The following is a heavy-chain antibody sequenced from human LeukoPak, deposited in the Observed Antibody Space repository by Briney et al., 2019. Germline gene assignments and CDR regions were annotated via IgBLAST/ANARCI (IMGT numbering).Heavy chain of an antibody. Sequence: GGSLRLSCAASGFTFSSYAMHWVRQAPGKGLEWVAVISYDGSNKYYADSVKGRFTISRDNSKNTLYLQMNSLRAEDTAVYYCARDGVVVYFDYWGQGTLVTVSS. CDR3: ARDGVVVYFDY. CDR1: GFTFSSYA. CDR2: ISYDGSNK. J-gene: IGHJ4*02. V-gene: IGHV3-30-3*01. D-gene: IGHD3-22*01.